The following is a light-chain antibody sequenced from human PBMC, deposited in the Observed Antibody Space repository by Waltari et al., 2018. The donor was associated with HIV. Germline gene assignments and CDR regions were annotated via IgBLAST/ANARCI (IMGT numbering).Light chain of an antibody. V-gene: IGLV1-44*01. J-gene: IGLJ3*02. CDR2: TNN. CDR3: ATWDDSLNGWV. Sequence: QSVLTQPPSASGTPGQRVTISCSGSSSNIATNTVNWYQQLPGTAPKLLIYTNNSRPQGVPARFSASKSGASASLAISGLQSDDDADYYCATWDDSLNGWVFGGGTRLTVL. CDR1: SSNIATNT.